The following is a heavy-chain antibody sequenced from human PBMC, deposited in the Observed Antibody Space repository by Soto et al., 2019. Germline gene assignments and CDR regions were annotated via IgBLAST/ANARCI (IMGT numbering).Heavy chain of an antibody. D-gene: IGHD3-16*02. Sequence: PGGSLRLSCAASGFIFSSYGMSWVRQAPGKGLAWVSGISGSGGTKYYADSVKGRFTISRDNSKNTLYLQMNSLRAEDTATYYCAKDTRLRLGDLSFDAFDSWGQGTLVTVSS. CDR2: ISGSGGTK. J-gene: IGHJ4*02. V-gene: IGHV3-23*01. CDR3: AKDTRLRLGDLSFDAFDS. CDR1: GFIFSSYG.